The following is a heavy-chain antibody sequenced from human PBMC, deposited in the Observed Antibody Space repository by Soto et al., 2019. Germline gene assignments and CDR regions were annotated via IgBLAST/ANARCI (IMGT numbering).Heavy chain of an antibody. CDR3: AREAANRDWFDP. J-gene: IGHJ5*02. Sequence: PSETLSLTCTVSGGSISSSSYYWGWIRQPPGKGLEWIGSIYYSGSTYYNPSLKSRVTISVDTSKNQFSLKLSSVTAADTAVYYCAREAANRDWFDPWGQGTLVTVSS. D-gene: IGHD6-25*01. CDR1: GGSISSSSYY. CDR2: IYYSGST. V-gene: IGHV4-39*02.